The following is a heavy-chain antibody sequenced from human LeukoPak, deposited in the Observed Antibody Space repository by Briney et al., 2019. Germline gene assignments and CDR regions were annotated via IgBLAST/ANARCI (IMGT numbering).Heavy chain of an antibody. D-gene: IGHD6-13*01. Sequence: GGSLRLSCAASGFTVSSNYMSWVRQAPGKGLEWVSVIYSGGSTYYADSVKGRFTISRDNAKNSLYLQMNSLRDEDTAVYYCARGGAAAARKRGLDYWGQGTLVTVSS. V-gene: IGHV3-53*01. CDR3: ARGGAAAARKRGLDY. CDR2: IYSGGST. J-gene: IGHJ4*02. CDR1: GFTVSSNY.